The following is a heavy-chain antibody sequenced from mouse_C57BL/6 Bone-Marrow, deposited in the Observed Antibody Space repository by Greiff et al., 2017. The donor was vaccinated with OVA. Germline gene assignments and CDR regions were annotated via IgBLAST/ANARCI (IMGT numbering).Heavy chain of an antibody. Sequence: VQLQQPGAELVRPGSSAQLSRQASGYLFSSYWMDLVKPRPGQGPAWVGNIYPSDSETHYNQKFKDKATLTVDKSSSTAYMQLSRLTSDDSAVYYWSRRACWGQGTQVTVCA. CDR1: GYLFSSYW. V-gene: IGHV1-61*01. J-gene: IGHJ3*01. CDR2: IYPSDSET. CDR3: SRRAC.